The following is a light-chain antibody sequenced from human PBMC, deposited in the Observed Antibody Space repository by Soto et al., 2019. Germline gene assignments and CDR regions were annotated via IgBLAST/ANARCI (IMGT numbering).Light chain of an antibody. CDR2: KVS. J-gene: IGKJ4*02. Sequence: TLGLPASLSCRSIQSLVCRDGNTYLNWFQQRPGQSPRRLIYKVSNWETGVPSRFSGSGFGTEFTLTISSLQPDDFATYYCQYHKIFSLPLGEGTKVDIK. V-gene: IGKV2D-30*01. CDR3: QYHKIFSLP. CDR1: QSLVCRDGNTY.